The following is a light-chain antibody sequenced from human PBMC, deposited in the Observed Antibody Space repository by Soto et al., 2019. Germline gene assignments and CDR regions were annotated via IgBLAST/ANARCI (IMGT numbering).Light chain of an antibody. J-gene: IGKJ1*01. CDR1: QSISSW. CDR3: QQYNSYPQT. Sequence: DIQMTQSPSTLSASVGDRVTITCRASQSISSWLAWYQQKPGKAPNLLIYDASSLESGVPSRFSGSGSGTEFTLTISSLQPDDFATYYCQQYNSYPQTFGQGTKVDI. V-gene: IGKV1-5*01. CDR2: DAS.